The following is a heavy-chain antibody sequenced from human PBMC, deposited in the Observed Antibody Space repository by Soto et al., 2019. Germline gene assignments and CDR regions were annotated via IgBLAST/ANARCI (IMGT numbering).Heavy chain of an antibody. D-gene: IGHD6-19*01. CDR2: ISAYNGNT. J-gene: IGHJ4*02. CDR3: ARAPPYTLIAVAGTTLDY. CDR1: GYTFTSYG. Sequence: QVQLVQSGAEVKKPGASVKVSCKASGYTFTSYGISWVRQAPGQGLEWMGWISAYNGNTNYAQKLQGRVTMTTDTSTSTAYMELRSLRSDDTAVYYCARAPPYTLIAVAGTTLDYWGQGTLVTVSS. V-gene: IGHV1-18*01.